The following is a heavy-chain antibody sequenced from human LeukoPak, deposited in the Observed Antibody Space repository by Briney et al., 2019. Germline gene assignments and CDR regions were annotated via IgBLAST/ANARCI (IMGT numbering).Heavy chain of an antibody. Sequence: GGSLRLSCAASGFSFSTCGMHWVRQAPGKGLEWVALIWYDGSNKYYTDSVKGRFTVSRDNAKNSPYLQMNTLRAEDTAVYYCATHIAEATALHCWSQGTLVTVSS. V-gene: IGHV3-33*03. CDR3: ATHIAEATALHC. D-gene: IGHD6-13*01. J-gene: IGHJ4*02. CDR2: IWYDGSNK. CDR1: GFSFSTCG.